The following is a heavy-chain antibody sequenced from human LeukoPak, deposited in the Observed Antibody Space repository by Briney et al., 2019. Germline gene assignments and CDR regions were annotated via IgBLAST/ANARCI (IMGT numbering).Heavy chain of an antibody. Sequence: GGSLRLSCAASGFTFRSYAMNWVRQAPGKGLEWVSRISETGGNIHYAESVKGRFTVSRDNSKNTVYLQMNRLSAEDTALYYCAKVAWGGWYYFDFWGQGTRVTVSS. V-gene: IGHV3-23*01. CDR2: ISETGGNI. D-gene: IGHD3-3*01. CDR1: GFTFRSYA. J-gene: IGHJ4*02. CDR3: AKVAWGGWYYFDF.